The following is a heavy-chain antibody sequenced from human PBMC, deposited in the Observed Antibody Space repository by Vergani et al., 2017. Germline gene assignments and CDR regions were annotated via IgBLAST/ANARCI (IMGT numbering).Heavy chain of an antibody. J-gene: IGHJ4*02. CDR3: ASSGFYDFWSGYSDY. D-gene: IGHD3-3*01. CDR1: GGSISSGGYY. Sequence: QLQLQESGSGLVKPSQTLSLTCAVSGGSISSGGYYWSWIRQHPGKGLEWIGYIYYSGSTYANPSLKSRVTISVDTSKNQFSLKLSSVTAADTAVYYCASSGFYDFWSGYSDYWGQGTLVTVSS. V-gene: IGHV4-31*11. CDR2: IYYSGST.